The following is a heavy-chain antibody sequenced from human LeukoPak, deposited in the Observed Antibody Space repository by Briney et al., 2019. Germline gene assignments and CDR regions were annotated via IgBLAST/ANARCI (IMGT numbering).Heavy chain of an antibody. CDR3: ARTRSSSSDFDY. Sequence: GGSLRLSCAASGFTFSSYGMHWVRQAPGKGLEWVAVIWYDGSNKYYADSVKGRFTISRDNSKNTLYLQMNSLRAEDTAVYYCARTRSSSSDFDYWGQGTLVSVSS. CDR1: GFTFSSYG. D-gene: IGHD6-6*01. J-gene: IGHJ4*02. CDR2: IWYDGSNK. V-gene: IGHV3-33*01.